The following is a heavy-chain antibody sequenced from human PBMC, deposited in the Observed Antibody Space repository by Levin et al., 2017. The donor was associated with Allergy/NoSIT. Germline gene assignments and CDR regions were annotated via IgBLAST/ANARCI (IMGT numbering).Heavy chain of an antibody. V-gene: IGHV3-33*01. J-gene: IGHJ3*02. CDR3: ARIPGSPTRWEVLGDAFDI. CDR2: IWHDGSQT. CDR1: GFSFSSYG. Sequence: LGESLKISCVGSGFSFSSYGIHWVRQAPGKGLEWVAFIWHDGSQTYIADSVKGRFIISRDNSRNTLFLQMNSLTVEDTAVYYCARIPGSPTRWEVLGDAFDIWGQGTTVTVSP. D-gene: IGHD2-15*01.